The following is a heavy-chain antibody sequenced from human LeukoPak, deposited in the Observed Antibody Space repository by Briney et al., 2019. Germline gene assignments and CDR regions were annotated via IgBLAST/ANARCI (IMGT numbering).Heavy chain of an antibody. J-gene: IGHJ4*02. Sequence: PGGSLRLFCAASGFTFNNYDMHWVRQARGKGLEWVAFIRYDGNNEYYADCVKGRFPVSRDNSKNTLFLQMNSLRAEDTAVYYCAKDPGSGWPKPQYYFDYWGQGTLVTVSS. CDR1: GFTFNNYD. CDR3: AKDPGSGWPKPQYYFDY. D-gene: IGHD6-19*01. CDR2: IRYDGNNE. V-gene: IGHV3-30*02.